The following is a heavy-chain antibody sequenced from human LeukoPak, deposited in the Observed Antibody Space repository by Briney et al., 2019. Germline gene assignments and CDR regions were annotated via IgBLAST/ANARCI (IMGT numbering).Heavy chain of an antibody. J-gene: IGHJ4*02. Sequence: PSETLSLTCAVYGGSFSGYYWSWIRQPPGKGLEWIGEINHSGSTNYNPSLKSRVTISVDTSKNQFSLKLSSVTAADTAVYYCAREDYDSSGFDYWGQGTLVTVSS. V-gene: IGHV4-34*01. D-gene: IGHD3-22*01. CDR2: INHSGST. CDR1: GGSFSGYY. CDR3: AREDYDSSGFDY.